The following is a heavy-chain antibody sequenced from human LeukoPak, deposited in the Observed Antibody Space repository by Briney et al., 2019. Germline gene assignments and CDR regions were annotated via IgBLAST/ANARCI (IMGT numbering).Heavy chain of an antibody. J-gene: IGHJ4*02. D-gene: IGHD6-19*01. CDR2: IFGSGGSA. CDR1: GFTFSSYA. Sequence: GGSLRLSCTASGFTFSSYAMYWVRQAPGKGMEWVSGIFGSGGSAHYADSVKGRFTISRDNSQNTVYLQMNSLRAEDTAVYYCGKTTTGYSSGRTPAWPVDYWGQGTPVTVSS. CDR3: GKTTTGYSSGRTPAWPVDY. V-gene: IGHV3-23*01.